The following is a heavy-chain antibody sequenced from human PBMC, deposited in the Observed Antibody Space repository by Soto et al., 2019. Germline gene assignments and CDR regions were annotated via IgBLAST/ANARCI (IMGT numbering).Heavy chain of an antibody. CDR3: ARGLLEWVPLDWFDP. CDR1: GYTFTSYA. Sequence: GASVKVSCKASGYTFTSYAMHWVRQAPGQRLEWMGWINAGNGNTKYSQKFQGRVTITRDTSASTAYMELSSLRSEDTAVYYCARGLLEWVPLDWFDPWGQGTLVTVSS. D-gene: IGHD3-3*01. V-gene: IGHV1-3*01. J-gene: IGHJ5*02. CDR2: INAGNGNT.